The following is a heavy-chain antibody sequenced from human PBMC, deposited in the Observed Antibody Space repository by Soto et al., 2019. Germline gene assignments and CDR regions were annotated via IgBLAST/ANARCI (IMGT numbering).Heavy chain of an antibody. D-gene: IGHD3-10*01. CDR1: GFTFSSYA. J-gene: IGHJ4*02. Sequence: QVQLVESGEGVVQPGRSLRLSCAASGFTFSSYAMHWVRQAPGKGLEWVAVISYDGSNKYYADSVKGRFTISRDNSKNMLYLQMNSLRAEDTAVYYCARDPMGRYYGSGSYYFDYWGQGTLVTVSS. V-gene: IGHV3-30-3*01. CDR2: ISYDGSNK. CDR3: ARDPMGRYYGSGSYYFDY.